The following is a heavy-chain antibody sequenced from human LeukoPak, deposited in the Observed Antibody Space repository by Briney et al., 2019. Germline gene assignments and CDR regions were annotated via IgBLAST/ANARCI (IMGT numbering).Heavy chain of an antibody. Sequence: SQTLSLTCAISGDSVSSNSAAWNWIRQSPSRGLEWLGRTYYRSKWYIDYAVSVKSRITINPDTSKNQFSLQLNSVTPEDTAVYYCARLLVGGIAAAGTNYYYGMDVWGQGTTVTVSS. CDR1: GDSVSSNSAA. V-gene: IGHV6-1*01. CDR2: TYYRSKWYI. J-gene: IGHJ6*02. CDR3: ARLLVGGIAAAGTNYYYGMDV. D-gene: IGHD6-13*01.